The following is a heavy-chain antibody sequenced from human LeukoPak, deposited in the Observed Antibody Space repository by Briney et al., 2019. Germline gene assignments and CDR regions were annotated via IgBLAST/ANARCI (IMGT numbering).Heavy chain of an antibody. Sequence: ASETLSLTCTVSGGSISSYYWGWIRQPAGKGLEWIGRIYTSGSTNYNPSLKSRVTMSVDTSKNQFSLKLSSMTAADTAVYYCSREQPRPRRTVTLYYFDYWGQGTLVTVSS. V-gene: IGHV4-4*07. J-gene: IGHJ4*02. CDR2: IYTSGST. CDR3: SREQPRPRRTVTLYYFDY. CDR1: GGSISSYY. D-gene: IGHD4-17*01.